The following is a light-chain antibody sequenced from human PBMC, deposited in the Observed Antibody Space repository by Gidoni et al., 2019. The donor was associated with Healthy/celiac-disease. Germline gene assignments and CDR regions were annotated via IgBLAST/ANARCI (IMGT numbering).Light chain of an antibody. CDR3: RLSYSTPFT. CDR2: AAS. CDR1: QSISSY. J-gene: IGKJ3*01. V-gene: IGKV1-39*01. Sequence: DVLTPQSPSSLSASVGDSVTFTCRARQSISSYVYCYQQKPGKTPTLLIYAASSLQSGVPSRFSGSGSGTDFTLPISSLQPDDFAAYYYRLSYSTPFTFGPGTKVDIK.